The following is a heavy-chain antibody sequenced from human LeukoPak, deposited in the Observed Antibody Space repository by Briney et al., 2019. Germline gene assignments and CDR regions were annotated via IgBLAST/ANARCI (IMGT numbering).Heavy chain of an antibody. CDR3: ARALRGRSSGWYY. Sequence: PSETLSLTCAVYGVSFSGYYWSWIRQPPGKGLEWIGEINHSGSTNYNPSLKSRVTISVDTSKNQFSLKLSSVTAADTAVYYCARALRGRSSGWYYWGQGTLVTVSS. V-gene: IGHV4-34*01. D-gene: IGHD6-19*01. J-gene: IGHJ4*02. CDR1: GVSFSGYY. CDR2: INHSGST.